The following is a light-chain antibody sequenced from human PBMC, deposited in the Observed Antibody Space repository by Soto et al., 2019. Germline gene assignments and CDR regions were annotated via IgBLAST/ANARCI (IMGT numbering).Light chain of an antibody. CDR1: QSIRSSS. Sequence: EIVLTQSPGTLSLSPGERATLSCRASQSIRSSSLAWYQQKPGQAPRLLIYGGSSRATGIPDRFSGGGSGTDFSLTISRLETEDFSVYYCHQYGSSPLTFGGGTRWISN. CDR2: GGS. J-gene: IGKJ4*01. CDR3: HQYGSSPLT. V-gene: IGKV3-20*01.